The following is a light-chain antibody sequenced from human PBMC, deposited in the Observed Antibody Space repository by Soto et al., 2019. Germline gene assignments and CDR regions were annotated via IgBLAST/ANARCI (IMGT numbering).Light chain of an antibody. CDR3: TSFAGSGTYV. CDR1: SSDVGGYNY. CDR2: DVT. J-gene: IGLJ1*01. V-gene: IGLV2-14*01. Sequence: QSALTQPASVSGSPRQSIAISCTGTSSDVGGYNYVSWYQQHPRKAPKLIVFDVTNRPSGVSDRFSGSKSGSTASLTNSGLQADGEADYYCTSFAGSGTYVFGTGTELTVL.